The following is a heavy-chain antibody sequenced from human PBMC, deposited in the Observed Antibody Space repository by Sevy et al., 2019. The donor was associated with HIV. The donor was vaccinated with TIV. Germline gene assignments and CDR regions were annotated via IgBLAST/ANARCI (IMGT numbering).Heavy chain of an antibody. V-gene: IGHV1-69*13. CDR2: VVPLFGKA. Sequence: ASVKVSCKASGGSFSNFAISWVRQAPGQGLEWMGGVVPLFGKANYEQKFRDRLTITADESTRTAYMELSSLRSEDTAWCFLAGEKGSCFRGDDCNSFYPRGVFDLWGQGTKGTVSS. CDR1: GGSFSNFA. J-gene: IGHJ3*01. CDR3: AGEKGSCFRGDDCNSFYPRGVFDL. D-gene: IGHD3-22*01.